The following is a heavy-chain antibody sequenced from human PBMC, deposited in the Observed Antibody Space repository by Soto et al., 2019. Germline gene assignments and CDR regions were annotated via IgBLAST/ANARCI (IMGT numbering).Heavy chain of an antibody. CDR3: VTDVAVYMYGVARQ. J-gene: IGHJ4*02. Sequence: QMQLVQSGPEVKKPGTSVKVSCKTSGFTFSSSAVHWVRQARGHSLQWIGWIDVGSANANYAHMLQERVTISRDMSTSTAYMELSSLRPVDTAVYYCVTDVAVYMYGVARQWGPGTLLTLSS. CDR2: IDVGSANA. D-gene: IGHD4-17*01. CDR1: GFTFSSSA. V-gene: IGHV1-58*01.